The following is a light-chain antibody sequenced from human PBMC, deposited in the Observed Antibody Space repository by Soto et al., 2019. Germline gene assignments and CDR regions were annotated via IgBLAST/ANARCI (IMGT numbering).Light chain of an antibody. CDR2: GAS. V-gene: IGKV3-15*01. Sequence: EIVMTQSPATLSVSPGERATLSCRASQSVSNNLAWYQQKPGQAPSPLIYGASTRAPGIPARFSGSGSGTEFTLTISSLQSEDFAVYYCQHYYNWPRTFGQGTKVEIK. J-gene: IGKJ1*01. CDR1: QSVSNN. CDR3: QHYYNWPRT.